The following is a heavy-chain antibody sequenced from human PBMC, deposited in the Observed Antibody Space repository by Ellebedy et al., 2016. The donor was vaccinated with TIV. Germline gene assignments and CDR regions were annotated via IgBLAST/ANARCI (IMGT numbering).Heavy chain of an antibody. CDR1: GYTFTDYY. J-gene: IGHJ6*02. V-gene: IGHV1-2*04. Sequence: AASVKVSCKASGYTFTDYYIHWVRQAPGQGLEWMGWINPNIGDTNYAQKFQGWVTMTWDTSISTAYMALSRLRSDDTAVYYCARGMGITTVYYYFAMDVWGHGTTVTVSS. D-gene: IGHD3-22*01. CDR3: ARGMGITTVYYYFAMDV. CDR2: INPNIGDT.